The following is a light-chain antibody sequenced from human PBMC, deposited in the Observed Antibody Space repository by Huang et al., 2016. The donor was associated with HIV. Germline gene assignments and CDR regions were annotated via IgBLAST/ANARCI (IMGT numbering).Light chain of an antibody. Sequence: DIVMTQSPDSLAVSLGERATINCKSSQTVLYSPNNKNYLAWYQQKPGQPPKLLIYWASTRASGVPDRFSGSGSGTVFTLTISSLQAEDVALYYCQQYHTTPLTFGGGTKVEIK. CDR2: WAS. CDR3: QQYHTTPLT. V-gene: IGKV4-1*01. CDR1: QTVLYSPNNKNY. J-gene: IGKJ4*01.